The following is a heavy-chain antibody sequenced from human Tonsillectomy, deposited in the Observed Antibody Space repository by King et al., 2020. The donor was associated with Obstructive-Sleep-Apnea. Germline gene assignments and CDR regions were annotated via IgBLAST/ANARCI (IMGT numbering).Heavy chain of an antibody. CDR1: GGSINITGYN. D-gene: IGHD3-16*01. CDR2: IYYSGTT. CDR3: ARGRFRLGGVGGWFDP. J-gene: IGHJ5*02. V-gene: IGHV4-39*07. Sequence: LQLQESGPGLVKPSETLSLTCTVSGGSINITGYNWTWIRQPPGKGLEWIGNIYYSGTTYYKSSLKSRVTISIDTSKNQFSLKLSSVTAADTAVYYCARGRFRLGGVGGWFDPWGQGILVTVSS.